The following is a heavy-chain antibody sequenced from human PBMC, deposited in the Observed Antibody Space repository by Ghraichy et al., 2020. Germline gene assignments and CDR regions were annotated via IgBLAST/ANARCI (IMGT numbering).Heavy chain of an antibody. D-gene: IGHD3-10*01. J-gene: IGHJ4*02. CDR3: AEGGYYASGTYRPLDQ. Sequence: LSLTCAASGFTFSIYWMHWVRQAPGKGLVWVSRIQSDGSTTRYADSVKGRFTVSRDNAKNTLYLQMNSLGAEDTAVYYCAEGGYYASGTYRPLDQWGQGTLVTVSS. CDR1: GFTFSIYW. CDR2: IQSDGSTT. V-gene: IGHV3-74*01.